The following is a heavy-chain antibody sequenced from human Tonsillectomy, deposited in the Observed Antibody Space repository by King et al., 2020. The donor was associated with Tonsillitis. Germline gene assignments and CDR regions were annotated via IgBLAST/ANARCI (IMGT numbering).Heavy chain of an antibody. D-gene: IGHD2-2*01. J-gene: IGHJ3*02. Sequence: QLVQSGGGLIQPGGSLRLSCAASGFTVSSPYMGWVRQAPGKGLECVSVIYSGGSTYYADSVKGRFTVSRDNSKDTLSLRMNRLRVEDTAVYYCAALSELVPAAMGLGAFDIWGQGTMVTVSS. V-gene: IGHV3-53*01. CDR1: GFTVSSPY. CDR3: AALSELVPAAMGLGAFDI. CDR2: IYSGGST.